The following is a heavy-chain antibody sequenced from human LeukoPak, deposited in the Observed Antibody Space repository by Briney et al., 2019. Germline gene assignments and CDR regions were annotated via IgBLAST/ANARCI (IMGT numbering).Heavy chain of an antibody. CDR1: GGSISSYY. CDR2: IYYSAST. Sequence: SETLSLTCTVSGGSISSYYWSWIRQPPGKGLEWIGYIYYSASTNYNPSLKSRVTISVATSKNQFSLKLSSVTAADTAVYYCARAPRYYYYYYMDVWGKGTTVTVSS. CDR3: ARAPRYYYYYYMDV. J-gene: IGHJ6*03. V-gene: IGHV4-59*01.